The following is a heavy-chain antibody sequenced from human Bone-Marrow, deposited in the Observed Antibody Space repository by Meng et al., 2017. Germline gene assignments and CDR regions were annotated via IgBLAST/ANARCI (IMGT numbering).Heavy chain of an antibody. CDR1: GYTFTSYG. CDR3: ARERYDYVWGSYRYDAFDI. J-gene: IGHJ3*02. CDR2: ISAYNGNT. V-gene: IGHV1-18*01. Sequence: ASVKVSCKASGYTFTSYGISWVRQAPGQGLEWMGWISAYNGNTNYAQKLQGRVTMTTDTSTSTAYMELRSLRSDDTAVCYCARERYDYVWGSYRYDAFDIWGQGTMVTVSS. D-gene: IGHD3-16*02.